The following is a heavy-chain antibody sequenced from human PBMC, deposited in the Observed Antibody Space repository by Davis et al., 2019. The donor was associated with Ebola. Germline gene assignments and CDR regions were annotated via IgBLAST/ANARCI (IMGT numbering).Heavy chain of an antibody. CDR3: VRQGDLG. CDR1: GGSISSNY. J-gene: IGHJ4*02. Sequence: SETLSLTCTVSGGSISSNYWSWIRQPAGKGLEWIGRIYISGSSNHNPSLESRVTMSVDTSKNHFSLRLSSVTAADTAVYYCVRQGDLGWGQGTLVTVSS. CDR2: IYISGSS. D-gene: IGHD7-27*01. V-gene: IGHV4-4*07.